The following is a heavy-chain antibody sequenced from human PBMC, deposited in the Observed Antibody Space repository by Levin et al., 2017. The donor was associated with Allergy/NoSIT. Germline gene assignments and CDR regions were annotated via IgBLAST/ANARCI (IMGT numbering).Heavy chain of an antibody. CDR2: IYGGDST. Sequence: GESLKISCAASGFTVNRHYMSWVRQAPGKGLEWVSLIYGGDSTYYADPVKGRFTISRDNSKNTLYLQMNSLRAEDTAVYYCVRVRGCSGGTCNLVTAAYYIDVWGKGTTVTVSS. CDR1: GFTVNRHY. CDR3: VRVRGCSGGTCNLVTAAYYIDV. J-gene: IGHJ6*03. D-gene: IGHD2-15*01. V-gene: IGHV3-53*01.